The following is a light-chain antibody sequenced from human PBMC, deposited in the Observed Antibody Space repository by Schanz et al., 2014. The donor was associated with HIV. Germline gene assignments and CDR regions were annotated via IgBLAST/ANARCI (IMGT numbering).Light chain of an antibody. J-gene: IGLJ1*01. CDR2: EVS. CDR1: SSDVGGYNY. V-gene: IGLV2-8*01. Sequence: QSALTQPPSASGSPGQSVTISCTGTSSDVGGYNYLSWYQQHPGKAPKLMIYEVSKRPSGVPDRFSGSKSGNTASLTISGLQAEDEADYYCCSYAGTYVFRTGTKPT. CDR3: CSYAGTYV.